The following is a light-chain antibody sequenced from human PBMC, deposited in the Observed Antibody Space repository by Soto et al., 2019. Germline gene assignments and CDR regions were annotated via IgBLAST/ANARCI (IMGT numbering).Light chain of an antibody. J-gene: IGLJ3*02. Sequence: QLVLTQSSSASASLGSSVKLTCTLSSGHSGYIIAWHQQQPGKAPRYLMKLEGSGSYNKGSGVPDRFSGSSSGADRYLTISNLHFEEEADYYCETWDSKTRVFAGGTQLTVL. CDR1: SGHSGYI. V-gene: IGLV4-60*02. CDR2: LEGSGSY. CDR3: ETWDSKTRV.